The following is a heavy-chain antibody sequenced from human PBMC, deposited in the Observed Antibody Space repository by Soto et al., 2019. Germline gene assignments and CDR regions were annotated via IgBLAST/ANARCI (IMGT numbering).Heavy chain of an antibody. D-gene: IGHD3-10*01. J-gene: IGHJ5*02. V-gene: IGHV3-48*02. CDR2: FSSSSSTI. CDR1: GFTFSSYS. CDR3: AREPSENYYGSGSHLNWFDP. Sequence: GGSLRLSCAASGFTFSSYSMNWVRQAPGKGLEWVSYFSSSSSTIYYADSVKGRFTISRDNAKNSLYLQMNSLRDEDTAVYYCAREPSENYYGSGSHLNWFDPWGQGTLVTV.